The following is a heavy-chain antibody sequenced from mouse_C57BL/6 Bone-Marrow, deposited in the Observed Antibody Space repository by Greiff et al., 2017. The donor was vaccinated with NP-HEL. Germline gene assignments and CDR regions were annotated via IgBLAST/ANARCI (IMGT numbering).Heavy chain of an antibody. CDR3: TIDGYYDAMDY. Sequence: VQLQQSGAELVRPGASVKLSCTASGFNIKDDYMHWVKQRPEQGLEWIGWIDPENGDTEYASKFQGKATITADTSSNTAYLQLSSLTSEDTAVYYCTIDGYYDAMDYWGQGTSVTVSS. V-gene: IGHV14-4*01. CDR1: GFNIKDDY. CDR2: IDPENGDT. J-gene: IGHJ4*01. D-gene: IGHD2-3*01.